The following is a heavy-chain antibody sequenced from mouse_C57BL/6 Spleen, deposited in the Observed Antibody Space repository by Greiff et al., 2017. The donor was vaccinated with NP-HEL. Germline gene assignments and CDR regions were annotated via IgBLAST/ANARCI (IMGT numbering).Heavy chain of an antibody. D-gene: IGHD1-1*01. CDR1: GYAFSSSW. CDR3: ARRSYYYGSSHYYAMDY. CDR2: IYPGDGDT. V-gene: IGHV1-82*01. Sequence: QLQQSGPELVKPGASVKISCKASGYAFSSSWMNWVKQRPGKGLEWIGRIYPGDGDTNYNGKFKGKATLTADKSSSTAYMQLSSLTSEDSAVYFCARRSYYYGSSHYYAMDYWGQGTSVTVSS. J-gene: IGHJ4*01.